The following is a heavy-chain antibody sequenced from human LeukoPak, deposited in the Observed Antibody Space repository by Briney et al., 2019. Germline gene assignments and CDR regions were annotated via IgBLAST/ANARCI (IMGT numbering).Heavy chain of an antibody. CDR3: ARARAHLKYYYDSSGYYYFDY. Sequence: PSETLSLTCAVYGGSFSGYYWSWIRQPPEKGLEWIGEINHSGSTNYNPSLKSRVTISVDTSKNQFSLKLNSVTAADTAVYYCARARAHLKYYYDSSGYYYFDYWGQGTLVTVSS. J-gene: IGHJ4*02. CDR2: INHSGST. CDR1: GGSFSGYY. D-gene: IGHD3-22*01. V-gene: IGHV4-34*01.